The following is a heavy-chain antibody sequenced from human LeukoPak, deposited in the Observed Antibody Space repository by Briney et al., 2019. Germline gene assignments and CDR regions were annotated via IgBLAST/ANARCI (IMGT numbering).Heavy chain of an antibody. V-gene: IGHV3-74*01. CDR2: INTDGRST. CDR3: VRDVWGDRDSYFDY. Sequence: GGSLRLSCVASGFTFSTYWMHWVRQDPGKGLVWVSRINTDGRSTSYVDSVKGRFTMSRDNAKNTLYLQMNSLRAEDTAIYYCVRDVWGDRDSYFDYWGQGTLVTVSS. D-gene: IGHD2-21*01. CDR1: GFTFSTYW. J-gene: IGHJ4*02.